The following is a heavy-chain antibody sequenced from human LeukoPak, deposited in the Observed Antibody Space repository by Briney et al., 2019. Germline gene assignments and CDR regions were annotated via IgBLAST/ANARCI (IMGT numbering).Heavy chain of an antibody. J-gene: IGHJ4*02. CDR3: AKVPRIAAREKYYFDY. V-gene: IGHV3-23*01. Sequence: GGSLRLSCAASGFTFSSYAMSWVRQAPGKGLEWASAISGSGGSTYYADSVKGRFTISRDNSKSTLYLQMNSLRAEDTAVYYCAKVPRIAAREKYYFDYWGQGTLVTVSS. CDR1: GFTFSSYA. CDR2: ISGSGGST. D-gene: IGHD6-6*01.